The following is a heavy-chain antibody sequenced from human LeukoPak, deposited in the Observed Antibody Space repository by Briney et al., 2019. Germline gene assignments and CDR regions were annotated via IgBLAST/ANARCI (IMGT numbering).Heavy chain of an antibody. Sequence: GGSLRLSCAASGFTFSSYSMNWVRQAPGQGLEWVSSISSSSSYIYYADSVKGRFTISRDNAKNSLYLQMNSPRAEDTAVYYCARPMEGYSGSGSWYFDYWGQGTLVTVSS. CDR1: GFTFSSYS. V-gene: IGHV3-21*01. D-gene: IGHD3-10*01. CDR3: ARPMEGYSGSGSWYFDY. CDR2: ISSSSSYI. J-gene: IGHJ4*02.